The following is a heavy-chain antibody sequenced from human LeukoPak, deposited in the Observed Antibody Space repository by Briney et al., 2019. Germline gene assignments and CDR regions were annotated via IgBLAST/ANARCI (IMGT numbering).Heavy chain of an antibody. D-gene: IGHD3-16*01. Sequence: GGSLRLSCAASGFSFDDYDMSWARQAPGKGLEWVSGINWNGGSTGYADSVKGRFTISRDNAKNSLYLQMSSLRAEDAALYYCAREGGGYFDYWGQGTLVTVSS. CDR2: INWNGGST. CDR3: AREGGGYFDY. CDR1: GFSFDDYD. V-gene: IGHV3-20*04. J-gene: IGHJ4*02.